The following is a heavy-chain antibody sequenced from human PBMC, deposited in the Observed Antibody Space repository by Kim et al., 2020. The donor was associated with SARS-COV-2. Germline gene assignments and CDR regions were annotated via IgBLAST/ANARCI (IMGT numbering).Heavy chain of an antibody. CDR2: INPSGGDT. D-gene: IGHD6-13*01. Sequence: ASVKVSCQASGYSFSIYYIHLVRQAPGQGLEWMGIINPSGGDTNYAHKFQGRVTMTRDTSTSTVYMELSSLRSDDTAIYFCVRDRHSSSWYRVDYWGQGT. CDR1: GYSFSIYY. CDR3: VRDRHSSSWYRVDY. V-gene: IGHV1-46*01. J-gene: IGHJ4*02.